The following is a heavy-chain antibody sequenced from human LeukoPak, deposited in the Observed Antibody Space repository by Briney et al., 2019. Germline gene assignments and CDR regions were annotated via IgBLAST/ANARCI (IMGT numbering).Heavy chain of an antibody. CDR1: GGSLSSYY. D-gene: IGHD4-17*01. CDR3: ATGGLNDYGDSSTFDY. Sequence: SETLSLTCTVSGGSLSSYYWSWIRQPAGKGLESIGRIYTSGSTNYNPSLKSRVTMSVDASKNQFSLKLSSVTAADTAVYYCATGGLNDYGDSSTFDYWGQGTLVTVSS. V-gene: IGHV4-4*07. CDR2: IYTSGST. J-gene: IGHJ4*02.